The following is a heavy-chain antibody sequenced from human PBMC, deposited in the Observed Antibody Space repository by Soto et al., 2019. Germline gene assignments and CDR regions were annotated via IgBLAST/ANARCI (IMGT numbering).Heavy chain of an antibody. CDR2: ISYDGSNK. J-gene: IGHJ4*02. CDR1: GFTFSSYG. V-gene: IGHV3-30*18. D-gene: IGHD1-26*01. Sequence: QVQLVESGGGVVQPGRSLRLSCAASGFTFSSYGMHWVRQAPGKGLEWVAVISYDGSNKYYADSVKGRFTISRDNSKNTLYLQMKSLKAEDTAVYYCAKGGIVDTVLGYWGQGTLVTVSS. CDR3: AKGGIVDTVLGY.